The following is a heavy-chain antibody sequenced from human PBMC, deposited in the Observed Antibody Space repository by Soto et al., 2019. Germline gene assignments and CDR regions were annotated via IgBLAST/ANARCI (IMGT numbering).Heavy chain of an antibody. D-gene: IGHD6-13*01. Sequence: PSETLSLTCTVSGGSISSGGYYWSWIRHHPGKGLEWIGYIYYSGSTYYNPSLKSRVTISVDTSKNQFSLKLSSVTAADTAVYYCARGRPGAAAGTFWFDPWGQGTLVTVSS. J-gene: IGHJ5*02. V-gene: IGHV4-31*03. CDR1: GGSISSGGYY. CDR3: ARGRPGAAAGTFWFDP. CDR2: IYYSGST.